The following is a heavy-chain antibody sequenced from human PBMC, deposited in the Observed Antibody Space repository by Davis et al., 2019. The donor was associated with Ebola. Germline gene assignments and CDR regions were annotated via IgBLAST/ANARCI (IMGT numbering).Heavy chain of an antibody. V-gene: IGHV3-48*02. D-gene: IGHD6-13*01. Sequence: PGGSLRLSCAASGFTFRNYAMNWVRQAPGKGLEWVSYISSSSSTIYYADSVKGRFTISRDNAKNSLYLQMNSLRDEDTAVYYCASERMEEGYYYYYGMDVWGQGTTVTVSS. J-gene: IGHJ6*02. CDR3: ASERMEEGYYYYYGMDV. CDR2: ISSSSSTI. CDR1: GFTFRNYA.